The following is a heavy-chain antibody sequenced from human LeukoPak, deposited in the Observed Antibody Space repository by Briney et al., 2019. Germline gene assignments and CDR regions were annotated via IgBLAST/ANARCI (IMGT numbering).Heavy chain of an antibody. CDR3: ARGLTLLGYCSSTSCLMNY. V-gene: IGHV3-74*01. J-gene: IGHJ4*02. Sequence: PGGSLRLSCAVSGFTLSSYWMHWVRQAPGKGLVWVSRIDSDGSTTDYADSVEGRFTISRDNANNTLYLQMNSLRAEDAGVYYCARGLTLLGYCSSTSCLMNYWGQGTLVTVSS. CDR2: IDSDGSTT. D-gene: IGHD2-2*01. CDR1: GFTLSSYW.